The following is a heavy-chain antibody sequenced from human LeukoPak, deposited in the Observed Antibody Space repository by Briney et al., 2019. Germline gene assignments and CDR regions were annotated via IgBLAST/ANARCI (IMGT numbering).Heavy chain of an antibody. CDR3: ARGPSGSYFYWFDP. D-gene: IGHD1-26*01. CDR1: GGTFSSYA. J-gene: IGHJ5*02. CDR2: IIPILGIA. Sequence: ASVKVPCKASGGTFSSYAISWVRQAPGQGLEWMGRIIPILGIANYAQKFQGRVTITADKSTSTAYMELSSLRSEDTAVYYCARGPSGSYFYWFDPWGQGTLVTVSS. V-gene: IGHV1-69*04.